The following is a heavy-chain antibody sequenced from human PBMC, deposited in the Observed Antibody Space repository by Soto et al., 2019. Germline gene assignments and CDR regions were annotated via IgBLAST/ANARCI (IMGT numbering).Heavy chain of an antibody. J-gene: IGHJ4*02. Sequence: GGSLRLSCTASGFTFTNAWMSWVRQAPGKGLEWVGRIKSKTNGGTTDFAAPVKGRFTISGDDSKNTLYLQMNSLKIEDTAVYYCTTDDPINRYWGQGTLVTVSS. CDR3: TTDDPINRY. V-gene: IGHV3-15*01. CDR2: IKSKTNGGTT. CDR1: GFTFTNAW.